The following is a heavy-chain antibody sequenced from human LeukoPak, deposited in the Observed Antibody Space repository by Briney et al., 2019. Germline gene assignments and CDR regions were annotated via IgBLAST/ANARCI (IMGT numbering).Heavy chain of an antibody. Sequence: LSLTCAVYGGSFSTYYWSWIRQAPGKGLEWVAVILYDGSNKYYADSVKGRFTISRDNSKNTLYLQMNSLRAEDTAVYYCARVDYYDSSGYYQYYFDYWGQGTLVTVSS. CDR2: ILYDGSNK. D-gene: IGHD3-22*01. J-gene: IGHJ4*02. CDR1: GGSFSTYY. CDR3: ARVDYYDSSGYYQYYFDY. V-gene: IGHV3-30*03.